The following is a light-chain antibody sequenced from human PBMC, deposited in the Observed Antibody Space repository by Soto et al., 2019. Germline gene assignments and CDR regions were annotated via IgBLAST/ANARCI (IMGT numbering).Light chain of an antibody. CDR2: EVY. V-gene: IGLV2-8*01. J-gene: IGLJ2*01. Sequence: QSAPTQPPSASGSPGQSVTFSCTGTSSDVGGYNYVSWYQQYPGKAHKLMIYEVYKRHSGVPDRFSGSKSGNTASLTVSGLQPEDEADYYCSAYAGMSTGVFGGGTQLPVL. CDR3: SAYAGMSTGV. CDR1: SSDVGGYNY.